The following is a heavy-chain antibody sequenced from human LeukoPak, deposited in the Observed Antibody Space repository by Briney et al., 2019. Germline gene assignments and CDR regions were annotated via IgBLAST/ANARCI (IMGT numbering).Heavy chain of an antibody. D-gene: IGHD2-2*01. CDR1: GYTFTSYY. Sequence: GASVKVSCKASGYTFTSYYMHWVRQAPGQGLEWMGIINPSGGSTSYAQKFQGRVTMTRNTSISTAYMELSSLRSEDTAVYYCASLGYCSSTSCYPWGQGTLVTVSS. CDR3: ASLGYCSSTSCYP. CDR2: INPSGGST. J-gene: IGHJ5*02. V-gene: IGHV1-46*01.